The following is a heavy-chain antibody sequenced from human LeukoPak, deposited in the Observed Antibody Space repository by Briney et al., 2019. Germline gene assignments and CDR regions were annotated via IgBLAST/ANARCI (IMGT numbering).Heavy chain of an antibody. D-gene: IGHD6-6*01. J-gene: IGHJ3*02. CDR2: ISAYNGNT. CDR1: GYTFTSYG. CDR3: ARVRIAVRFVTNDAFDI. Sequence: ASVKVSCKASGYTFTSYGISWVRQAPGQGLEWMGWISAYNGNTNYAQKLQGRVTMTTDTSTSTAYMELRSLRSDDTAVYYCARVRIAVRFVTNDAFDIWGQGTMVTVCS. V-gene: IGHV1-18*01.